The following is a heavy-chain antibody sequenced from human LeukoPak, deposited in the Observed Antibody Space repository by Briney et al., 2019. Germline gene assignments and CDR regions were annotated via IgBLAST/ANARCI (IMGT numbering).Heavy chain of an antibody. J-gene: IGHJ3*02. CDR1: GFTFSSYG. CDR3: TGSNDAFDI. D-gene: IGHD1-26*01. CDR2: IWFDGTKT. V-gene: IGHV3-30*02. Sequence: QPGGSLRLSCAASGFTFSSYGMYWVRQAPGKGLEWVAMIWFDGTKTYYVDSVKGRFTISRDNSKNTLYLQMNSLRAEDTAVYYCTGSNDAFDIWGQGTMVTVSS.